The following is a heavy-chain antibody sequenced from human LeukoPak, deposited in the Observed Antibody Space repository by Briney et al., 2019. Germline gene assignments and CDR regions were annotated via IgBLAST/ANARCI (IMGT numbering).Heavy chain of an antibody. CDR2: ISSSSISI. V-gene: IGHV3-48*04. Sequence: GGSLRLSCADPGFPLCSYSTKWVRQDPGKGLEWVSYISSSSISIYYAGSVKGRFTNTRDNAKNSLYLQMDSLRAEDTAVYFCATDRNWHWDYWVQGTLVTDSS. D-gene: IGHD1-7*01. CDR3: ATDRNWHWDY. J-gene: IGHJ4*02. CDR1: GFPLCSYS.